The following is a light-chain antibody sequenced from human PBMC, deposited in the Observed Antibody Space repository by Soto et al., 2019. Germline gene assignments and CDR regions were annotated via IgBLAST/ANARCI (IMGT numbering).Light chain of an antibody. Sequence: DIQMTQSPSSLSASVGDRVTITCRASQSISSYLNWYQQKPGKAPKLLIYAASSLQSGVPSRFSGSGSGTDFTLTISSLQPEDFATYYCQQSYSTSEWYTFGQGTKLEIK. CDR1: QSISSY. V-gene: IGKV1-39*01. J-gene: IGKJ2*01. CDR3: QQSYSTSEWYT. CDR2: AAS.